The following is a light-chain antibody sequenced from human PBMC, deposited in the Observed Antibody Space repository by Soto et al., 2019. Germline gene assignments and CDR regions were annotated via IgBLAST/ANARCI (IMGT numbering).Light chain of an antibody. CDR3: SSYTSSSTLG. V-gene: IGLV2-14*01. CDR1: SRDVGGYHY. Sequence: QSGLTQPASVSGSPGQSITISGTGTSRDVGGYHYVSWYQQHPGKAPKRMIYEVSTRPSGVANPFSGSKSGNTASLTISGLQAEDEADYYCSSYTSSSTLGFGGGTKVTVL. CDR2: EVS. J-gene: IGLJ2*01.